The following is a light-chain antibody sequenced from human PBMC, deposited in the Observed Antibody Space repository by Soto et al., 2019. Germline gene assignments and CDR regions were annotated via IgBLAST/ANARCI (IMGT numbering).Light chain of an antibody. V-gene: IGLV1-47*01. CDR3: SSFTSDITYV. Sequence: QSVLTQPPSASGTPGQGVTISCSGSTSNIGSNYVCWYQQLPGTAPKLLIHRNDQRPSGVPDRFSASKSGTSASLAISGLRSEDEADYYCSSFTSDITYVFGTGTQLTVL. J-gene: IGLJ1*01. CDR1: TSNIGSNY. CDR2: RND.